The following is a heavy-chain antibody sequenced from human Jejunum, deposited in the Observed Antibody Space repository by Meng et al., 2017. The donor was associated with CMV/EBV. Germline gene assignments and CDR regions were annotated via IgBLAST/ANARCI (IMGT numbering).Heavy chain of an antibody. CDR1: GYTFTDYF. Sequence: ASGYTFTDYFYHWVRQAPGQGLEWMGWMKPNSGGTRYAQKFQGKVTMTRDTSINMAYMELSGLTSADTAVYYCARVVMAEQQLDYWGQGTLVTVSS. J-gene: IGHJ4*02. V-gene: IGHV1-2*02. CDR2: MKPNSGGT. CDR3: ARVVMAEQQLDY. D-gene: IGHD1/OR15-1a*01.